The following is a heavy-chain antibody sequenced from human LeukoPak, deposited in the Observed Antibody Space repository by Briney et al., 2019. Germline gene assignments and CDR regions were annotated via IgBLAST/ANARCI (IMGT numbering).Heavy chain of an antibody. CDR3: ARLLNSYGYYYYGMDV. D-gene: IGHD5-18*01. CDR1: GFTVSSNY. CDR2: IYSGGST. Sequence: GSLRLSCAASGFTVSSNYMSWVRQAPGKGLEWVSVIYSGGSTYYADSVKGRFTISRHNSKNTLYLQMNSLRAEDTAVYYCARLLNSYGYYYYGMDVWGQGTTVTVSS. J-gene: IGHJ6*02. V-gene: IGHV3-53*04.